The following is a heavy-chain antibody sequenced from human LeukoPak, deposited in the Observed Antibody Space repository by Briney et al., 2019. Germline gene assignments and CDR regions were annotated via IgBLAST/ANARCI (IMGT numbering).Heavy chain of an antibody. Sequence: GGSLRLSCAASGFTFSSYAFHWVRQAPGKGLEWVALISDHESGSNEYYAASVKGRFTISRDNSRKTLSLQMNTLRIEDTAAYYCARSRGYCGGEAQCDFTYWGQGTLVTVSS. CDR1: GFTFSSYA. D-gene: IGHD2-21*01. CDR3: ARSRGYCGGEAQCDFTY. V-gene: IGHV3-30-3*01. J-gene: IGHJ4*02. CDR2: ISDHESGSNE.